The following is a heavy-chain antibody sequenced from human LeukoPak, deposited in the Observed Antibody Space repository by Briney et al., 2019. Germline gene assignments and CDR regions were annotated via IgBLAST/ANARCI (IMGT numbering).Heavy chain of an antibody. Sequence: SETLSLTCAVYGGSFSGYYWSWIRQPPGKGLEWIGEINHSGSTNYNPSIKSRVTISVDTSKNQFSLKLSSVTAADTAVYYCARGRRTRMPFDYWGQGTLVTVSS. V-gene: IGHV4-34*01. CDR2: INHSGST. CDR1: GGSFSGYY. D-gene: IGHD2-15*01. J-gene: IGHJ4*02. CDR3: ARGRRTRMPFDY.